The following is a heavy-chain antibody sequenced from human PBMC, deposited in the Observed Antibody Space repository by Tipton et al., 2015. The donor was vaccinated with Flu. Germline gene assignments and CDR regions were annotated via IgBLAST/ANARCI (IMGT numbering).Heavy chain of an antibody. CDR3: ARSPSYSGSGVYPYYFDD. J-gene: IGHJ4*02. CDR1: GGSMSDFF. V-gene: IGHV4-4*07. CDR2: KYASGGT. Sequence: GLVKPSETLSLTCTVSGGSMSDFFWTWIRQPAGKGLEWIGRKYASGGTMYNASLKSRVTMSGDTSKNHFSVQLSSVTAADTAVYYCARSPSYSGSGVYPYYFDDWGQGTLVTVSS. D-gene: IGHD3-10*01.